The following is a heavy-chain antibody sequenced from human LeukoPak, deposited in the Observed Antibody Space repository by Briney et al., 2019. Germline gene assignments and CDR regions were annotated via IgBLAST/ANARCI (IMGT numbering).Heavy chain of an antibody. V-gene: IGHV3-7*04. J-gene: IGHJ4*02. CDR3: GRGPGYRSDS. D-gene: IGHD2-2*03. CDR2: INQGGSEK. Sequence: GGSLRRSCTATGLTLNTFWMTWVRQAPGKGLEWVANINQGGSEKNYVASVKGRFTISRDNAKKSLYLQMDSLRAEDTAVYYCGRGPGYRSDSWGQGTLVTVSS. CDR1: GLTLNTFW.